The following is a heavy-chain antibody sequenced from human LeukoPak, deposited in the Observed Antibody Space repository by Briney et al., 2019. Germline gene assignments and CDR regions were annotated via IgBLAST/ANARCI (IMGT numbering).Heavy chain of an antibody. D-gene: IGHD3-22*01. V-gene: IGHV4-34*01. CDR1: GGSFSGYY. CDR3: ARDSVLGPDFSDTSGFDY. Sequence: SETLSLTCAVYGGSFSGYYWSWIRQPPGKGLEWIGSIHHSGRPYYNPSLKSRVTTSGDTSKNQFSLSLTSVTAADTAVYFCARDSVLGPDFSDTSGFDYWGQGNLVTVSS. CDR2: IHHSGRP. J-gene: IGHJ4*02.